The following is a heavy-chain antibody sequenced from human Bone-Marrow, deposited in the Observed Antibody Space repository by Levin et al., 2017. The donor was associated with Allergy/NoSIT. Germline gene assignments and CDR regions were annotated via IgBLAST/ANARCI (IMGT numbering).Heavy chain of an antibody. CDR2: MNPNSGNT. CDR1: GYTFTSYD. J-gene: IGHJ6*02. D-gene: IGHD2-2*01. V-gene: IGHV1-8*01. Sequence: GESLKISCKASGYTFTSYDINWVRQATGQGLEWMGWMNPNSGNTGYAQKFQGRVTMTRNTSISTAYMELSSLRSEDTAVYYCARDYQLLSQYYGMDVWGQGTTVTVSS. CDR3: ARDYQLLSQYYGMDV.